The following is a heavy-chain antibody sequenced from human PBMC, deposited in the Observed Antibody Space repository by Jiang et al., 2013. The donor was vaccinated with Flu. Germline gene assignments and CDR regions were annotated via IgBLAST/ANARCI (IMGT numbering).Heavy chain of an antibody. Sequence: GSGLVKPSETLSLTCTVSGGSISSSSYFWAWIRQPPGKGLEWIGSLYYSGSTYYSPSLKSRVTISVDTSENQFSLKLSSVTAADTAVFYCARQGRSSTRYERTYFDYWGQGTLVTVSS. CDR1: GGSISSSSYF. CDR2: LYYSGST. J-gene: IGHJ4*02. V-gene: IGHV4-39*01. CDR3: ARQGRSSTRYERTYFDY. D-gene: IGHD6-13*01.